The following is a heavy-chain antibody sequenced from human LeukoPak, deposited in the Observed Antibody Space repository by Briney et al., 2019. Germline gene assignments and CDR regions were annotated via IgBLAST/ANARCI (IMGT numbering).Heavy chain of an antibody. CDR1: GGSISSSSYY. CDR2: IYYSGST. CDR3: ARLNGGAAAFYYYYYYMDV. V-gene: IGHV4-39*07. Sequence: SETLSLTCTVSGGSISSSSYYWGWIRQPPGKGLEWIGSIYYSGSTYYNPSLKSRVTISVDTSKNQFSLKLSSVTAADTAVYYCARLNGGAAAFYYYYYYMDVWGKGTTVTVSS. J-gene: IGHJ6*03. D-gene: IGHD6-13*01.